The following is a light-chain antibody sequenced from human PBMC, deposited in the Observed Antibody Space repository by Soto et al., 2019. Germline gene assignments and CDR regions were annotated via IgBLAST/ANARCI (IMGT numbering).Light chain of an antibody. CDR3: QPYGSSPPT. CDR2: GAS. J-gene: IGKJ1*01. V-gene: IGKV3-20*01. Sequence: EIVLTQSPGTLSLSPGERATLSCRASQSVSSNYLAWYQRKPGQAPRLLIYGASSRATGIPNRFSGSGSGTAFTLTITRLEPEDFAVYYCQPYGSSPPTFGQGTKVEIK. CDR1: QSVSSNY.